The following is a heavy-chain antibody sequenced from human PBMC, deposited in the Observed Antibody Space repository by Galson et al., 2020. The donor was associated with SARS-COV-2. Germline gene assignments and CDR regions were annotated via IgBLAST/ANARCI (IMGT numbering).Heavy chain of an antibody. J-gene: IGHJ5*02. CDR1: GFTFSNSP. Sequence: GGSLRLSCAASGFTFSNSPMHWVRQPPGKGLEWVTVISPDGVRQKTYSDSVRGRFTVSRDNSENTLDLEMNSLKLEDTAVYYCAREGGSSGRAGFFDVWGQGALVTVSS. V-gene: IGHV3-30*04. CDR3: AREGGSSGRAGFFDV. CDR2: ISPDGVRQK. D-gene: IGHD6-19*01.